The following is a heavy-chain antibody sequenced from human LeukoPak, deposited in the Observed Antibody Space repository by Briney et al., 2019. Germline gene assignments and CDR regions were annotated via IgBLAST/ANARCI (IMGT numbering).Heavy chain of an antibody. J-gene: IGHJ3*01. Sequence: GGSLRLSCAASGFTFSSYGMHWVRQAPGKGLEWVAFIQYDESNKYYADSVKGRFTISRDNSNNTLYLQMNSLRPEDTAVYYCARYRGYTYGHPLDFWGQGTMVAV. CDR3: ARYRGYTYGHPLDF. V-gene: IGHV3-30*02. D-gene: IGHD5-18*01. CDR2: IQYDESNK. CDR1: GFTFSSYG.